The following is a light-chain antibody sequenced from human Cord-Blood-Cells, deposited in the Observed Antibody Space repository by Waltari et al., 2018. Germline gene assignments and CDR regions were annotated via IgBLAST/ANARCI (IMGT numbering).Light chain of an antibody. V-gene: IGLV2-23*01. J-gene: IGLJ1*01. CDR3: CSYAGSSTSYV. Sequence: QPALPHPASVSGSPGNPITIPCPGTRSDVGGYNLVSWYQQHPGKAPKLMIYEGSKRPSGVSNRFSGSKSGNTASLTISGLQAEDEADYYCCSYAGSSTSYVFGTGTKVTVL. CDR1: RSDVGGYNL. CDR2: EGS.